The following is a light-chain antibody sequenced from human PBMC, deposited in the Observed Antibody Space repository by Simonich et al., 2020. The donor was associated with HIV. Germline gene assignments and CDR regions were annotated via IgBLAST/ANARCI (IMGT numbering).Light chain of an antibody. Sequence: EIVLTQSPATLSLSPGERGTFSCRSSQSVSSYLAWYQQKPGQAPSLLIYAASNRATGIPARFSGSGSGTDFTLTISSIEAEDFAVYYCQHRSNWPPTFGQGTKLEIK. J-gene: IGKJ1*01. CDR3: QHRSNWPPT. CDR2: AAS. CDR1: QSVSSY. V-gene: IGKV3-11*01.